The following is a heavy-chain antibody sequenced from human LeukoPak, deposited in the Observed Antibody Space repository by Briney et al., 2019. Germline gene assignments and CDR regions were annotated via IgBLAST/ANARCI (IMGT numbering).Heavy chain of an antibody. CDR1: GFTFSSYE. Sequence: GGSLSLSCAASGFTFSSYEMNWVRQAPGKGLEWVSYISSSCSTIYYVDSVKGRFTISRDNAKNSLYLQMTSLRAEDTAVYYCAELGITMIGGVWGKGTTVTISS. CDR3: AELGITMIGGV. V-gene: IGHV3-48*03. J-gene: IGHJ6*04. CDR2: ISSSCSTI. D-gene: IGHD3-10*02.